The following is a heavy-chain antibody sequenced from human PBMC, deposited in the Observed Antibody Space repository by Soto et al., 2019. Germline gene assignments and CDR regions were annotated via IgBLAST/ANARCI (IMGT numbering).Heavy chain of an antibody. J-gene: IGHJ4*02. D-gene: IGHD2-2*01. Sequence: SETLSLTCTVSGGSISSSSYYWGWIRQPPGKGLEWIGSIYYSGSTYYNPSLKSRVTISVDTSKNQFSLKLSSVTAADTAVYYCARHEKREGHIVVVPAAPFDYWGQGTLVTVSS. CDR2: IYYSGST. CDR1: GGSISSSSYY. V-gene: IGHV4-39*01. CDR3: ARHEKREGHIVVVPAAPFDY.